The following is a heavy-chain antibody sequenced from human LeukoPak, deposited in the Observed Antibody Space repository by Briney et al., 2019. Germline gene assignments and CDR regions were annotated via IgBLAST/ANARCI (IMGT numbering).Heavy chain of an antibody. J-gene: IGHJ6*02. D-gene: IGHD2-15*01. Sequence: SETLSLTCAVYGGSFSCYYWRWIRQPPGKGLEWIGEINHSGSTNYNPSLKSRITISVDTSKNQFSLKLSSVTAADTAVYYCARSLCSGAGCLYYGMDVWGQGTTVTVSS. V-gene: IGHV4-34*01. CDR1: GGSFSCYY. CDR3: ARSLCSGAGCLYYGMDV. CDR2: INHSGST.